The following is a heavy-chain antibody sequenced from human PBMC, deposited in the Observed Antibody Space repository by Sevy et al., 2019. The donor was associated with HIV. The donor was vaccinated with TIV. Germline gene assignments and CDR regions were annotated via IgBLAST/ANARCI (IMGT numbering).Heavy chain of an antibody. CDR1: GFTFSSYN. Sequence: GESLKISCAASGFTFSSYNMNWVRQAPGKGLEWISSITGDSSYMYDADSVKGRFTISRDNAKNSLCLHMNGLRAEDTAVYYCARDRPTLNYHASSGYNYYFDSWGQGTLVTVSS. D-gene: IGHD3-22*01. CDR3: ARDRPTLNYHASSGYNYYFDS. V-gene: IGHV3-21*01. J-gene: IGHJ4*02. CDR2: ITGDSSYM.